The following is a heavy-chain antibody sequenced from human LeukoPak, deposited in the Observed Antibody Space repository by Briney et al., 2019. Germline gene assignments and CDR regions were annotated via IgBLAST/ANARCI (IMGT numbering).Heavy chain of an antibody. Sequence: ASVKVSCKASGYTFTSYAMHWVRQAPGQRLEWMGWINAGNGNTKYSQKFQGRVTITRGTSASTAYMELRSMRSDDTAVYYCARWRGFTGSSDENWFDPWGQGTLVTVSS. CDR3: ARWRGFTGSSDENWFDP. V-gene: IGHV1-3*01. D-gene: IGHD6-6*01. J-gene: IGHJ5*02. CDR1: GYTFTSYA. CDR2: INAGNGNT.